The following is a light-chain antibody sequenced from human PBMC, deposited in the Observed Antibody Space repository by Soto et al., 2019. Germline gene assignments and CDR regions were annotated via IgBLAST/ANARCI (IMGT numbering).Light chain of an antibody. J-gene: IGLJ2*01. CDR3: QVWDSSSSHVI. Sequence: ELTQPPSVSVAPGQTARITCGGYNIGGRSVHWYRQRPGQAPVLVVYDDSDRPSGIPERLSGSNSANTATLTISRVEAGDEADYYCQVWDSSSSHVIFGGGTKLTVL. CDR1: NIGGRS. V-gene: IGLV3-21*02. CDR2: DDS.